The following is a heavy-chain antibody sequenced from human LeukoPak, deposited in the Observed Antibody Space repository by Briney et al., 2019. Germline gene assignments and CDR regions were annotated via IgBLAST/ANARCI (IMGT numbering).Heavy chain of an antibody. V-gene: IGHV3-69-1*02. Sequence: GGSLRLSCSASGFAFGIYALNWFRHTPGKGLEWLSYISSTNAIYYADSVKCRFTISRDNAKESLYLQMNSLRAEDTAVYYCARDDKWAFDYWGQGTLVTVSS. D-gene: IGHD1-26*01. CDR1: GFAFGIYA. CDR2: ISSTNAI. J-gene: IGHJ4*02. CDR3: ARDDKWAFDY.